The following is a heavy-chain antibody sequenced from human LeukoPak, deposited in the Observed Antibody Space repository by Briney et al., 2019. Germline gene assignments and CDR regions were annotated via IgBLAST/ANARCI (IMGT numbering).Heavy chain of an antibody. Sequence: SETLSLTCTVSGDSISSYYWSWIRQPPGKGLEWIGYTYYSGTTNYNPSLKSRVTISVDTSKNQFSLKLSSVTAADTAVYYCARGVYIAAAQYGYWGQGTLVTVSS. CDR2: TYYSGTT. V-gene: IGHV4-59*01. J-gene: IGHJ4*02. CDR1: GDSISSYY. CDR3: ARGVYIAAAQYGY. D-gene: IGHD6-13*01.